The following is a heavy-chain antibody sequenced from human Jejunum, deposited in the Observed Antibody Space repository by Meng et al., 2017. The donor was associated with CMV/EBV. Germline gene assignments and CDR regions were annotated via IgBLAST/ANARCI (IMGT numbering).Heavy chain of an antibody. CDR3: AREGLLAPRGAVLDY. CDR1: FTFSRYA. V-gene: IGHV3-64*02. Sequence: FTFSRYAIHWVRQAPGRGMEYVSAINGSGDSTYYADSVKGRFTTSRDNSKNTLYLQMCSLRAEDMAVYYGAREGLLAPRGAVLDYWGQGTRVTVSS. CDR2: INGSGDST. D-gene: IGHD2-15*01. J-gene: IGHJ4*02.